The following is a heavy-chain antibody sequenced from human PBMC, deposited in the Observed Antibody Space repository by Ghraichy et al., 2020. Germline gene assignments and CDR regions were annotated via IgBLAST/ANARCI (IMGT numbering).Heavy chain of an antibody. V-gene: IGHV1-18*01. CDR1: GYTFTSYG. D-gene: IGHD1-26*01. Sequence: ASVKVSCKASGYTFTSYGISWVRQAPGQGLEWMGWISAYNGNTNYAQKLQGRVTMTTDTSTSTAYMELRSLRSDDTAVYYCGTGRGSGSSNPADPTFHAFDIWGQGTMVTVSS. CDR2: ISAYNGNT. CDR3: GTGRGSGSSNPADPTFHAFDI. J-gene: IGHJ3*02.